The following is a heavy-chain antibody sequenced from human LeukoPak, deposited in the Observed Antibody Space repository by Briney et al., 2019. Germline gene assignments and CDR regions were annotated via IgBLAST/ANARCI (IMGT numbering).Heavy chain of an antibody. J-gene: IGHJ4*02. CDR1: GFTVSSIH. CDR3: ARAPNGVYCTSSSCHLDY. V-gene: IGHV3-53*05. Sequence: SGGSLRLSCAASGFTVSSIHMVWVRQAPGKGLEWVSVTYTGGNSYYADSVKGRFIISRDNSKNTLYLQMNSLRAEDTAVYYCARAPNGVYCTSSSCHLDYWGQGTLVTVSS. D-gene: IGHD2-2*01. CDR2: TYTGGNS.